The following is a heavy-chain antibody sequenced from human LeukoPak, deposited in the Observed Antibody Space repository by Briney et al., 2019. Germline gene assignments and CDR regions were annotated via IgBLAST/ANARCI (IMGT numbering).Heavy chain of an antibody. J-gene: IGHJ3*02. D-gene: IGHD3-3*01. CDR2: INHSGST. CDR3: ARGDNLLRFLEVDAFDI. V-gene: IGHV4-39*07. CDR1: GGSISSSSYY. Sequence: SETLSLTCTVSGGSISSSSYYWGWIRQPPGKGLEWIGEINHSGSTDYNPSLKTRVTISVDTSKNQFSLNLSSVTAADTAVYYCARGDNLLRFLEVDAFDIWGQGTGVTVSS.